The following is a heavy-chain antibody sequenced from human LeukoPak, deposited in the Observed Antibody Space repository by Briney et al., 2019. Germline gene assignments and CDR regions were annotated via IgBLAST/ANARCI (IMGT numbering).Heavy chain of an antibody. D-gene: IGHD6-6*01. CDR3: AKTYIAARPRGAFDI. V-gene: IGHV3-21*01. CDR1: GFTFSSYS. Sequence: GGSLRPSCAASGFTFSSYSMNWVCQAPGKGLEWVSSISSSSSYIYYADSVKGRFTISRDNAKNSLYLQMNSLRAEDTAVYYCAKTYIAARPRGAFDIWGQGTMVTVSS. CDR2: ISSSSSYI. J-gene: IGHJ3*02.